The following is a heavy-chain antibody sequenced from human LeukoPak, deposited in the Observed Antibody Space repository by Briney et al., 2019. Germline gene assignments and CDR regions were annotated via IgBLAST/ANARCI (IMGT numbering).Heavy chain of an antibody. V-gene: IGHV5-51*01. J-gene: IGHJ5*02. Sequence: GESLKISCQTSGYDFSTKWIGWVRQLPGKGLEWRGIFYPLDSITRYNPSFQGHVSISADTSISTSYLQWTGLKPSDTAIYYCARLAPDYADYWFDPWGQGTLVTVSS. D-gene: IGHD4-17*01. CDR1: GYDFSTKW. CDR3: ARLAPDYADYWFDP. CDR2: FYPLDSIT.